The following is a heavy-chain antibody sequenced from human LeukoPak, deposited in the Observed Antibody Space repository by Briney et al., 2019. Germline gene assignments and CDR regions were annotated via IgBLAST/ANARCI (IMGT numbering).Heavy chain of an antibody. CDR3: ARGKSGPDY. CDR1: GFTFSGFW. CDR2: IKEDGSEK. V-gene: IGHV3-7*01. D-gene: IGHD6-25*01. Sequence: GSLRLSCAVSGFTFSGFWMCWVRQAPGKGLEWVANIKEDGSEKYYVDSVKGRFTISRDNAKNSLYLQMNSLRVEDTAVYYCARGKSGPDYWGQGTLVTVSS. J-gene: IGHJ4*02.